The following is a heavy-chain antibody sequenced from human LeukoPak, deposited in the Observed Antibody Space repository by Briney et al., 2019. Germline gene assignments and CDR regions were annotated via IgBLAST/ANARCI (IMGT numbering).Heavy chain of an antibody. J-gene: IGHJ4*02. CDR2: IRSKDYGATT. V-gene: IGHV3-49*03. CDR1: GFTFGDYA. Sequence: GGSLRLSCTASGFTFGDYAMSWFRQAPGKGLEWVAFIRSKDYGATTEYAASVKGRFTISRDNAKNSLYLQMNSLRAEDTAVYYCASAYCSSTSCYRASFDYWGQGTLVTVSS. CDR3: ASAYCSSTSCYRASFDY. D-gene: IGHD2-2*01.